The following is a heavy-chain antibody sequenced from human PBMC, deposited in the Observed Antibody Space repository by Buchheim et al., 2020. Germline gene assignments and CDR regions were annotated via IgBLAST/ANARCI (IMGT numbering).Heavy chain of an antibody. CDR2: INGRGDNT. CDR3: AKVGSSAYFFES. V-gene: IGHV3-23*01. J-gene: IGHJ4*01. Sequence: EVGLLESGGSLAQPGGSLILSCAASGFTFTSYLMMWVRQGPGKGLECVSTINGRGDNTYYADSVKGRFIISRDTSRNTIYLRNDSLRVEDTAIYYCAKVGSSAYFFESWGRGTL. CDR1: GFTFTSYL.